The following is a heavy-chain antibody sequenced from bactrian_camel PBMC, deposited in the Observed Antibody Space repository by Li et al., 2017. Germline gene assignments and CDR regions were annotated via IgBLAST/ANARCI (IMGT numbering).Heavy chain of an antibody. CDR3: AASRALWCPTNWVGPIRADFDY. V-gene: IGHV3-2*01. CDR1: GATYTAIY. D-gene: IGHD1*01. CDR2: IGRFNSRT. J-gene: IGHJ6*01. Sequence: HVQLVESGGGSVQPGGSLRLSCVASGATYTAIYVGWFRQAPGKEREGVARIGRFNSRTLYADSVKSRFTVSQDATRNTIYLQMNSLYPTDSGMYYCAASRALWCPTNWVGPIRADFDYWGRGTQVTVS.